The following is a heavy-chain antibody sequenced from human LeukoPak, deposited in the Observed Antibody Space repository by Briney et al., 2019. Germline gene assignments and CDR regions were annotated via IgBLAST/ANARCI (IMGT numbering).Heavy chain of an antibody. Sequence: SETLSLTCTVSGGSISSSSYYWGWIRQPPGKGLEWIGSIYYSGSTYYNPSLKSRVTISVDTSKNQFSLKLSSVTAADTAVYYCAGYPRYCSSTSSCHIPGVMNWDGAFDIWGQGTMVTVSS. J-gene: IGHJ3*02. D-gene: IGHD2-2*01. CDR1: GGSISSSSYY. V-gene: IGHV4-39*07. CDR3: AGYPRYCSSTSSCHIPGVMNWDGAFDI. CDR2: IYYSGST.